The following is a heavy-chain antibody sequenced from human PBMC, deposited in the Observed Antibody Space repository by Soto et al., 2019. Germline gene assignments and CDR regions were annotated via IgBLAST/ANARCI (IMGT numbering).Heavy chain of an antibody. V-gene: IGHV4-59*01. CDR2: IFYSGST. J-gene: IGHJ5*02. Sequence: PSETLSLTCTVSGGSIGSYFWNWIRQPPGEGLEWIGYIFYSGSTNYNPSLKSRVTMSVDTSKNQFSLNLSSVTAADTAVYYCARSHSSWFDPWGQGTLVTVSS. CDR3: ARSHSSWFDP. CDR1: GGSIGSYF. D-gene: IGHD6-13*01.